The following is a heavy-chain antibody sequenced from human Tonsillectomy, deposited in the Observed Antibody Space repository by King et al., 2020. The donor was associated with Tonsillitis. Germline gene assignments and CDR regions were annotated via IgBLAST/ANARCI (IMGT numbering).Heavy chain of an antibody. CDR2: ISTSGSTI. CDR1: GFTFSDYY. CDR3: ARDHLSWTEVDYPYYCYYMDV. V-gene: IGHV3-11*01. D-gene: IGHD3/OR15-3a*01. J-gene: IGHJ6*03. Sequence: VQLVESGGGLVKPGGSLRLSCAASGFTFSDYYMSWIRQAPGKGLEWVSFISTSGSTIYYADSVKGRFTISRDNAKNSLYLQMNSLRAEDTAVYYCARDHLSWTEVDYPYYCYYMDVWGKGTTVTVSS.